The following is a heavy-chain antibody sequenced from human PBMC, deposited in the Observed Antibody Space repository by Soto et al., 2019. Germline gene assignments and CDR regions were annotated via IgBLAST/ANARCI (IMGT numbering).Heavy chain of an antibody. CDR2: ISGSGGST. V-gene: IGHV3-23*01. CDR3: AKDHVELHTFDY. CDR1: VFTFSSYA. D-gene: IGHD1-7*01. Sequence: RWSLRLCCSASVFTFSSYAMSWFRQAPGKGLEWVSAISGSGGSTYYADSVKGRFTISRDNSKNTLYLQMNSLRAEDTAVYYCAKDHVELHTFDYWGQGTLVTVSS. J-gene: IGHJ4*02.